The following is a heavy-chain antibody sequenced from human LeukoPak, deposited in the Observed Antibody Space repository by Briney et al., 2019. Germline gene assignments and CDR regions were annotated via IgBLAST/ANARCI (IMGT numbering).Heavy chain of an antibody. J-gene: IGHJ4*02. CDR1: GFTFNDAW. CDR3: TTGNWGPH. CDR2: IKRKTDGGTK. Sequence: GGSLRLSCAASGFTFNDAWMNWVRQAPGKGLEWVGRIKRKTDGGTKDYAAPVKGRFTISRDDSKNTLYLQMNSLKTEDTAVYYCTTGNWGPHWGQGTLVTVSS. V-gene: IGHV3-15*07. D-gene: IGHD7-27*01.